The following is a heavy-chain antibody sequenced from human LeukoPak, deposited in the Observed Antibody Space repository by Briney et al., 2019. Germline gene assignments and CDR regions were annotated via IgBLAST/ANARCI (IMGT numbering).Heavy chain of an antibody. CDR2: IVPHSGGT. V-gene: IGHV1-2*02. J-gene: IGHJ5*02. CDR1: GYTFTDYY. Sequence: ASVKVSCKASGYTFTDYYIHWVSQAPGQGLEWMGWIVPHSGGTNYAQNYQGRITMTRDTSISTAYMELSSLRSDDTAVYYCARNAYCDSTNCYAWFDPWGQGTLVTVSS. D-gene: IGHD2-2*01. CDR3: ARNAYCDSTNCYAWFDP.